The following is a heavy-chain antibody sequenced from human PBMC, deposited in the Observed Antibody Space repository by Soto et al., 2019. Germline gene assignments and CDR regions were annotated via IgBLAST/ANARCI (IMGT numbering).Heavy chain of an antibody. CDR3: ARDAFPRSGKSLALDI. J-gene: IGHJ3*02. Sequence: QVQLVQSGVEVKKPGTSAKVSCKASGYTFRRYGINWVRQAPGQGLEWMGWISPYNGYTSSAQTLQGRLTMTTDISTSTAYMELRTLRSDDTAVYYCARDAFPRSGKSLALDIWGQGTMVTVSS. CDR2: ISPYNGYT. D-gene: IGHD2-15*01. V-gene: IGHV1-18*01. CDR1: GYTFRRYG.